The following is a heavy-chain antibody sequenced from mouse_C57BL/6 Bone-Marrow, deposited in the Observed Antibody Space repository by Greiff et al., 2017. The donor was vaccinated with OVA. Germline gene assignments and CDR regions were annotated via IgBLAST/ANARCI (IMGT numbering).Heavy chain of an antibody. V-gene: IGHV14-4*01. J-gene: IGHJ4*01. CDR3: TADGSYAMDY. CDR1: GFNIKDDY. D-gene: IGHD2-3*01. CDR2: IDPENGDT. Sequence: EVQLQQSGAELVRPGASVKLSCTASGFNIKDDYMHWVKQRPEQGLEWIGWIDPENGDTESASKFQGKATITADTSSNTAYLQLSSLTSEDTAVYYCTADGSYAMDYWGQGTSVTVSS.